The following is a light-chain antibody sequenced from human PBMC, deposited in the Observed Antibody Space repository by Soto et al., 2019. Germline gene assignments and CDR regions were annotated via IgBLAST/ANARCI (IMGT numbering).Light chain of an antibody. V-gene: IGKV1-33*01. CDR1: QDISNY. CDR3: QQYDPPLT. Sequence: DIQMTQSPSSVSASVGDRVTITCQASQDISNYLNWYQQKPGKAPKLLIYDASNLETGVPSRFSGSGSGTDFTFTISSLQPEDIATYYCQQYDPPLTFGGGTKVEIK. CDR2: DAS. J-gene: IGKJ4*01.